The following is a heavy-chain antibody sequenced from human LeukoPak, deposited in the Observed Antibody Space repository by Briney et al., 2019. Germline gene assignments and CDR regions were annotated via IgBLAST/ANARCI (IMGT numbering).Heavy chain of an antibody. CDR2: IYYSGST. V-gene: IGHV4-59*01. Sequence: SETLSLTCTVSGGSISSYYWSWIRQPPGKGLEWIGYIYYSGSTNYNPSLKSRVTISVDTSKNQFSLKLSSVTAADTAAYYCARGEYSSSSGAFDIWGQGTMVTVSS. CDR1: GGSISSYY. CDR3: ARGEYSSSSGAFDI. J-gene: IGHJ3*02. D-gene: IGHD6-6*01.